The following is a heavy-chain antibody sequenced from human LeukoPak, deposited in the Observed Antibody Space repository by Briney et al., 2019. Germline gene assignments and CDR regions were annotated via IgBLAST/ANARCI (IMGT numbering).Heavy chain of an antibody. V-gene: IGHV3-23*01. Sequence: GGSLRLSCAASGFTFSSYAMSWVRQAPGKGLEWVSAISGSGGSTYYADSVKGRFTISRDNSKNTLYLQMNSLRAEDTAVYYCASRSILTGYFYYWGQGTLVTVSS. J-gene: IGHJ4*02. CDR2: ISGSGGST. CDR1: GFTFSSYA. D-gene: IGHD3-9*01. CDR3: ASRSILTGYFYY.